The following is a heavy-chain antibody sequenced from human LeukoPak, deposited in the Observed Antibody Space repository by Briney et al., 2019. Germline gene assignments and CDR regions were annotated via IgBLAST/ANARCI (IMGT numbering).Heavy chain of an antibody. Sequence: GGSLRLSCAASGFTFSSYGMHWVRQAPGKGLEWVAFIRYDGSNKYYADSVKGRFTISRDNSKNTLYLQMNSLRAENTAVYYCAKDHYDFWSGYYQNFDYWGQGTLVTVSS. J-gene: IGHJ4*02. D-gene: IGHD3-3*01. V-gene: IGHV3-30*02. CDR1: GFTFSSYG. CDR2: IRYDGSNK. CDR3: AKDHYDFWSGYYQNFDY.